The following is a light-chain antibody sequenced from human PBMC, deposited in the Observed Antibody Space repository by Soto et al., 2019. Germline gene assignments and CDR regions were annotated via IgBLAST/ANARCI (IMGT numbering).Light chain of an antibody. CDR1: SSDVGGYIF. V-gene: IGLV2-14*01. CDR3: CSYTSSSTLV. J-gene: IGLJ2*01. CDR2: DVN. Sequence: QSALTQPASVSGSPGQSITISCTGTSSDVGGYIFVSWYQQHPGKAPTLMIYDVNNRSSGVSNRFSGSKSGNTASLTISGLQAEDEGDYYCCSYTSSSTLVFGGGTKLTVL.